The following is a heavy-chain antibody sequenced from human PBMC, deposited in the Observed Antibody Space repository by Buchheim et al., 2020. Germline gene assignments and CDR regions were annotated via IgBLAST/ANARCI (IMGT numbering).Heavy chain of an antibody. CDR2: ILYNGNT. CDR1: GDPIISRSHY. J-gene: IGHJ4*02. D-gene: IGHD5-24*01. Sequence: QLQLQESGPGLVKPSETLSLTCSVSGDPIISRSHYWGWIRQPPGKGLEWVGSILYNGNTYYSPSLKSRVTVFADTSKNQFSLKLSSVTAADTAVYYCATQRRDGYNFWDYWGQGTL. CDR3: ATQRRDGYNFWDY. V-gene: IGHV4-39*01.